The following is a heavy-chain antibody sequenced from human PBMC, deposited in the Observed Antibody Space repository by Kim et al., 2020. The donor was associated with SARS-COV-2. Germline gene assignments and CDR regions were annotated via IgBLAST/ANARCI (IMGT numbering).Heavy chain of an antibody. V-gene: IGHV3-30*04. D-gene: IGHD5-18*01. Sequence: SVKGRFTISRENSMTTLYLEMNSLMAEDTAVYYCSRDRDGYSYGSSGMDVWGQGTTVTVSS. J-gene: IGHJ6*02. CDR3: SRDRDGYSYGSSGMDV.